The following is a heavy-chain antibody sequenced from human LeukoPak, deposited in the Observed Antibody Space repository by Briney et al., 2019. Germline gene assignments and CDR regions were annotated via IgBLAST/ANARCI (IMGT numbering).Heavy chain of an antibody. V-gene: IGHV3-74*01. CDR3: ARANPYSYGKYYYYYGMDV. CDR2: ISSDGSST. J-gene: IGHJ6*04. Sequence: GGSLRLSCAASGFTFSSYWMHWVRQAPGKGLVWVSRISSDGSSTSYADSVKGRFTISRDNAKNTLYLQMNSLRAEDTAVYYCARANPYSYGKYYYYYGMDVWGKGTTVTVSS. CDR1: GFTFSSYW. D-gene: IGHD5-18*01.